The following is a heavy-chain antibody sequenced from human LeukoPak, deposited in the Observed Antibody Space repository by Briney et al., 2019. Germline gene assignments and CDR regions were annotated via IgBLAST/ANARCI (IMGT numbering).Heavy chain of an antibody. CDR2: INWNSGSI. Sequence: PGGSLRLSCAASGLTASHNVNNAMSWVRHAPGKGLEWVSGINWNSGSIDYADSVKGRFTISRDNAKNSLYLQMNSLRAEDTALYHCAKDRGSGSQGDYYGMDVWGLGTTVTVSS. V-gene: IGHV3-9*02. J-gene: IGHJ6*02. CDR3: AKDRGSGSQGDYYGMDV. D-gene: IGHD3-10*01. CDR1: GLTASHNVNNA.